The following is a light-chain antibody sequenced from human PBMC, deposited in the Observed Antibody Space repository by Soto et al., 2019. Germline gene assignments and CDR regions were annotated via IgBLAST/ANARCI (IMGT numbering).Light chain of an antibody. CDR1: QRISSF. CDR3: QQSFITPRT. CDR2: AAS. J-gene: IGKJ1*01. V-gene: IGKV1-39*01. Sequence: DLEMTQSPSSLSASVGDRVTITCRASQRISSFLNWYQQKPGKAPNLLIFAASNLQSGVPSRFSGSGSGADFTLTISSLQPEDFATYYCQQSFITPRTFGQGTKVDIK.